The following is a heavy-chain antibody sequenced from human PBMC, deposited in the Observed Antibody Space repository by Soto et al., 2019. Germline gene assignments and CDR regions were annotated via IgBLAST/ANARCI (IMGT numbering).Heavy chain of an antibody. CDR2: ISSSGSTI. Sequence: SLRLSCAASGFTFSVYEMNWVVHAPGKGLEWVSYISSSGSTIYYADSVKGRFTISRDNAKNSLYLQMNSLRAEDTAVYYCARATPYYYYGMDVWGQGTTVTVSS. CDR1: GFTFSVYE. J-gene: IGHJ6*02. CDR3: ARATPYYYYGMDV. V-gene: IGHV3-48*03.